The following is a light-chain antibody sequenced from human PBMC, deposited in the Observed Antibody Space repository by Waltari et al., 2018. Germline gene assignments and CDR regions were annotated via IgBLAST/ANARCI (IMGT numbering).Light chain of an antibody. Sequence: DIQMTQSPSSLSASVGDRVTITCQASQDIRNYLNCYQQKPGQAPKLLIYDASNLETGVPARFSGSGSGTDFTFTISSLQPEDIATYYCQQYDNLLITFGQGTRLEIK. CDR2: DAS. CDR1: QDIRNY. V-gene: IGKV1-33*01. CDR3: QQYDNLLIT. J-gene: IGKJ5*01.